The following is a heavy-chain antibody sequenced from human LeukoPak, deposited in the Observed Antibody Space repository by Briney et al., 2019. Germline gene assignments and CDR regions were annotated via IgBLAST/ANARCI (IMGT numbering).Heavy chain of an antibody. CDR2: INTSGGST. V-gene: IGHV1-46*02. CDR3: ARDWQQQPERDLHLHRYYYYMDV. Sequence: GASVKASCKASGYAFNSYYMHWVRQAPGQGLEWMGIINTSGGSTSYAQKFQGRVTMTRDTSTSTVYMELSSLRSEDTAVYYCARDWQQQPERDLHLHRYYYYMDVWGKGTTVTVSS. J-gene: IGHJ6*03. D-gene: IGHD6-13*01. CDR1: GYAFNSYY.